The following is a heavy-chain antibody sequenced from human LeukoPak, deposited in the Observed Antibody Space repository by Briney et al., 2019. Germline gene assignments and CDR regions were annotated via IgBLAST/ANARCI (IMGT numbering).Heavy chain of an antibody. Sequence: KPSETLSLTCAVSGDSISSRSYYWGWIRQTPGKGLEWIGSVNYAETSHYTPSLKSRVTISVDTSENQFSLKMSSLTASDTAVYYCARLSGIYYDYDWGRYPWFYVDYWGQGTVVTVSS. CDR2: VNYAETS. V-gene: IGHV4-39*01. CDR1: GDSISSRSYY. J-gene: IGHJ4*02. CDR3: ARLSGIYYDYDWGRYPWFYVDY. D-gene: IGHD3-16*02.